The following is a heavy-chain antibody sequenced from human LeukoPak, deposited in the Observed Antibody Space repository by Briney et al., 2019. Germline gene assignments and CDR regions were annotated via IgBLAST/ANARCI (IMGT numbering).Heavy chain of an antibody. V-gene: IGHV7-4-1*02. Sequence: ASVKVSCKASGYTFTSYAMNWVRQAPGQGLEWMGWINTNTGNPTYAQGFTGRFVFSLDTSVSTAYLQISSLKAEDTAVYYCARAPDSSSWFYYYYYYMDVWGKGTTVTVSS. D-gene: IGHD6-13*01. CDR3: ARAPDSSSWFYYYYYYMDV. CDR2: INTNTGNP. J-gene: IGHJ6*03. CDR1: GYTFTSYA.